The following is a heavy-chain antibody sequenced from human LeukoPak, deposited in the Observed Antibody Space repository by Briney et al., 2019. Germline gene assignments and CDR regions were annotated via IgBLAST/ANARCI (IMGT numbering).Heavy chain of an antibody. Sequence: SETLSLTCTVSGGSINSSSYYWGWIRQPPGKGLEWIGSIYYSGSTYYNPSLKSRVTISVDTSKNQFSLKLSSVTAADTAVYYCARHNLEWLLYVDYWGQGTLVTVSS. CDR3: ARHNLEWLLYVDY. CDR1: GGSINSSSYY. V-gene: IGHV4-39*01. CDR2: IYYSGST. D-gene: IGHD3-3*01. J-gene: IGHJ4*02.